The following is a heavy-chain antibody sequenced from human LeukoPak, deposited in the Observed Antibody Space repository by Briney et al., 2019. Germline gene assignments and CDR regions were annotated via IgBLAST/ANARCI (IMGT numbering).Heavy chain of an antibody. V-gene: IGHV4-34*01. CDR2: ISHDEGT. CDR3: ARGPDSRKAGY. Sequence: SETLSLTCGIYGESFTDHHLSWIRPPPVKGLEWIGEISHDEGTNYNPSLKSRVTISLDMSKSQFSLRLTSVTAADTAVYYCARGPDSRKAGYWGPGTLVTVSS. J-gene: IGHJ4*02. D-gene: IGHD1-14*01. CDR1: GESFTDHH.